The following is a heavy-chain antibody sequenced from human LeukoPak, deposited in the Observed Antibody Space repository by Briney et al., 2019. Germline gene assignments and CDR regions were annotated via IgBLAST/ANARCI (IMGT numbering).Heavy chain of an antibody. V-gene: IGHV3-21*04. D-gene: IGHD6-19*01. CDR3: AKPPPNRSGWCFDY. Sequence: GGSLRLSCAASGFTFSSYSMNWVRQAPGEGLEWVSSISSSSSYIYYADSVKGRFTISRDNSKNTLYLQMNSLRAEDRAVYYCAKPPPNRSGWCFDYWGQGTLVTVSS. CDR1: GFTFSSYS. J-gene: IGHJ4*02. CDR2: ISSSSSYI.